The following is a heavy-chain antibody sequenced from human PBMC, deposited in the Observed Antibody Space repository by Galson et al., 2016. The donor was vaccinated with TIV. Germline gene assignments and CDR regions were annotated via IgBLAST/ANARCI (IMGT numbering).Heavy chain of an antibody. CDR2: IDWDGDK. CDR1: GFSPNSNGMC. Sequence: PALVKPTQTLTLACTFSGFSPNSNGMCVSWIRQPPGKALEWLARIDWDGDKYYSTFLQTRLTISKDTSKNQVVLTMTNMDPVDTATYYCVRTPYGDSFGWYFDLWGRGTLVTVSS. D-gene: IGHD4-17*01. CDR3: VRTPYGDSFGWYFDL. V-gene: IGHV2-70*11. J-gene: IGHJ2*01.